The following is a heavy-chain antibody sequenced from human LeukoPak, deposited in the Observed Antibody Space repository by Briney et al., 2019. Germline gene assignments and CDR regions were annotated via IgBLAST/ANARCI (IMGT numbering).Heavy chain of an antibody. D-gene: IGHD3-3*01. CDR1: GFTFSNYA. J-gene: IGHJ4*02. Sequence: GGSLRLSCAPSGFTFSNYAIHWVRQAPGKGLEWVAVVSYDGSNKYYADSVKGRFTISRDNSKNTLYLQVNSLRAEDTAVYYCARGVPYASWSGPHYSDYWGQGTLVTVSS. V-gene: IGHV3-30-3*01. CDR3: ARGVPYASWSGPHYSDY. CDR2: VSYDGSNK.